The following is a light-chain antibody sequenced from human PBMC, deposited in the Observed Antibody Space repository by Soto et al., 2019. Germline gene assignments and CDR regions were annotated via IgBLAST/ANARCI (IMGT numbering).Light chain of an antibody. Sequence: EIVLTQSPATLSLSPGDRATLSCRASQSVDSDLAWYQQKPGQAPSLLIYDASNRATGIPARFSGSGSGTDFTLTISSLEPEDFAVYCCQQRYNWITFGQGTRLEIK. V-gene: IGKV3-11*01. CDR1: QSVDSD. CDR3: QQRYNWIT. CDR2: DAS. J-gene: IGKJ5*01.